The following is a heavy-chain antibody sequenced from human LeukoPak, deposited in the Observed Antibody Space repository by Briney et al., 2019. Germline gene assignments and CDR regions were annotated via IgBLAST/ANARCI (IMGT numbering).Heavy chain of an antibody. CDR2: ISAYNGNT. Sequence: GASVKVSCKASGYTFTSYGISWVRQAPGQGLEWMGWISAYNGNTNYAQKLQGRVTTTTDTSTSTAYMELRSLRSEDTAVYYCARDVFWSGSPLGFDPWGQGTLVTVSS. V-gene: IGHV1-18*01. D-gene: IGHD3-3*01. CDR1: GYTFTSYG. J-gene: IGHJ5*02. CDR3: ARDVFWSGSPLGFDP.